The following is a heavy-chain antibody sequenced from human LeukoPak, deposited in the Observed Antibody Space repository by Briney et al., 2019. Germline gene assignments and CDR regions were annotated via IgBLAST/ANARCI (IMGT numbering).Heavy chain of an antibody. CDR2: IYTNGGA. Sequence: SETLSLTCTVSGGSVTSGNYYWNWIRQPAGKGLEWIGRIYTNGGASYNPSLKSRVTISIDASKNQFSLKLGSVTAADTAVYYCAREPPGYWGQGILVTVSS. CDR3: AREPPGY. CDR1: GGSVTSGNYY. J-gene: IGHJ4*02. V-gene: IGHV4-61*02.